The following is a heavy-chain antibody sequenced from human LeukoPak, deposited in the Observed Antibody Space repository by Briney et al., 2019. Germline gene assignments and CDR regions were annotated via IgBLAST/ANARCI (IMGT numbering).Heavy chain of an antibody. CDR3: AKKYSTGLDP. V-gene: IGHV3-23*01. J-gene: IGHJ5*02. D-gene: IGHD1-26*01. Sequence: QPGGSLRLSCAASGFTFSSFGMNWVGQAPGKGLEWVSAISGSGDSTYYADSVKGRFTISRDNPKNTLYLQMNSLRAEDTAVYYCAKKYSTGLDPWGQGTLVTVSS. CDR1: GFTFSSFG. CDR2: ISGSGDST.